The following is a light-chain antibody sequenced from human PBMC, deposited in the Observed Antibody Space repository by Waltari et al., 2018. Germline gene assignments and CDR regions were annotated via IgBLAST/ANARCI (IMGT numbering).Light chain of an antibody. Sequence: DIQLTQSPSYLSASVGDRVTITCRASQTLTTYLNWYQQRPGTAPKFLIYAASNLETGVPSRFSGGGSGTDFTLTISGLQPDDFATYYCQQSKEVPFTFGQGTKLESK. CDR2: AAS. CDR1: QTLTTY. J-gene: IGKJ2*01. V-gene: IGKV1-39*01. CDR3: QQSKEVPFT.